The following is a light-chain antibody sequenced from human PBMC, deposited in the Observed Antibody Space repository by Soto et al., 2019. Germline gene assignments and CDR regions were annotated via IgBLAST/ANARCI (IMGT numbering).Light chain of an antibody. CDR1: ISNIGRGYD. Sequence: QSVLTQPPSVSGAPGQRVTISCTGSISNIGRGYDVHWYQQLPGSDPRLLLSGDSNRPSGVPDRFSGSRSGTSASLAITGRQAEDEADYYCQTFDSSLTISCVFGGGTQLTVL. V-gene: IGLV1-40*01. CDR3: QTFDSSLTISCV. CDR2: GDS. J-gene: IGLJ3*02.